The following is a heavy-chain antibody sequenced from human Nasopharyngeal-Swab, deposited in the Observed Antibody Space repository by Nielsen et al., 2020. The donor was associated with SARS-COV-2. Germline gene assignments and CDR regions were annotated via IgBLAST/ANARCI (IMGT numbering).Heavy chain of an antibody. D-gene: IGHD3-10*01. V-gene: IGHV3-48*04. CDR2: ITSTSSTI. J-gene: IGHJ4*02. CDR1: GFTFSNYN. CDR3: VSSYYGSAY. Sequence: GGSLRLSCAASGFTFSNYNMNWVRQAPGKGLEWVSYITSTSSTIYYADSVKGRFTISRDNAKNSLSPQINSLRAEDTAMYYCVSSYYGSAYWGQGTLVTVSS.